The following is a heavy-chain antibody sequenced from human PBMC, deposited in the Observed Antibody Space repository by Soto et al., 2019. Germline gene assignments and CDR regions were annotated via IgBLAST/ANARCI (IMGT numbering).Heavy chain of an antibody. D-gene: IGHD4-17*01. CDR1: GGTFSSSA. V-gene: IGHV1-69*12. J-gene: IGHJ3*02. Sequence: QVQLVQSGAEVKKPGSSVKVSCKASGGTFSSSAINWVRQAPGQGPEWMGGIIPIFGTADYTKKFQGRVTITAEESTSTAYMELSSLRSEDTAGYYCAREHEYGGNSDALDIWGQGTMATVSS. CDR3: AREHEYGGNSDALDI. CDR2: IIPIFGTA.